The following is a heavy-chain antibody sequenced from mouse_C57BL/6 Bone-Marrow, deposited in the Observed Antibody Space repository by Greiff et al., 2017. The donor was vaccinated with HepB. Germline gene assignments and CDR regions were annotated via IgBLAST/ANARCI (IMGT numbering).Heavy chain of an antibody. V-gene: IGHV6-6*01. J-gene: IGHJ3*01. D-gene: IGHD2-3*01. CDR2: IRNKANNHAT. Sequence: LQQSGGGLVQPGGSMKLSCAASGFTFSDAWMDWVRQSPEKGLEWVAEIRNKANNHATYYAESVKGRFTISRDDSKSSVYLQMNSLRAEDTGIYYCTRGLLRAWFAYWGQGTLVTVSA. CDR3: TRGLLRAWFAY. CDR1: GFTFSDAW.